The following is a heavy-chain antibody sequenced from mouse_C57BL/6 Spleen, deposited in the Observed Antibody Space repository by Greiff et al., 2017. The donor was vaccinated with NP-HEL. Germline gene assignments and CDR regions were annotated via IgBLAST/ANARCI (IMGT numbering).Heavy chain of an antibody. D-gene: IGHD2-10*02. V-gene: IGHV1-26*01. CDR1: GYTFTDYY. Sequence: EVQLQQSGPELVKPGASVKISCKASGYTFTDYYMNWVKQSHGKSLEWIGDINPNNGGTSYNQKFKGKATLTVDKSSSTAYMELRSLTSEDSAVYYCARSGYDYVAMGCWGQGTSVTVSS. CDR3: ARSGYDYVAMGC. J-gene: IGHJ4*01. CDR2: INPNNGGT.